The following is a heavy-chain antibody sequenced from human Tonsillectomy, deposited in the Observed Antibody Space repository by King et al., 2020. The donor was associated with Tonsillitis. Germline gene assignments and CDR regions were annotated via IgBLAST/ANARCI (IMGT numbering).Heavy chain of an antibody. D-gene: IGHD5-18*01. CDR2: IKSKIDGGTT. Sequence: VQLVESGGGLIKPGGSLRLSCAASGFTFTYAWMNWVRQAPGKGLEWVGRIKSKIDGGTTDYAAPVKGRFTISRDDSKNTLFLQMNSLKTEDTAVYYCITATYTYGVWYFDSWGQGTLVTVSS. CDR1: GFTFTYAW. J-gene: IGHJ4*02. CDR3: ITATYTYGVWYFDS. V-gene: IGHV3-15*01.